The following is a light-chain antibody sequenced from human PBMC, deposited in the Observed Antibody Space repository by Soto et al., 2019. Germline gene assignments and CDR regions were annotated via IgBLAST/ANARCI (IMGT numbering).Light chain of an antibody. CDR2: EVT. V-gene: IGLV2-8*01. CDR1: SSDVGGYNY. CDR3: SSYAGSNTVYV. J-gene: IGLJ1*01. Sequence: QSALTQPPSASGSPGQSVTISCTGTSSDVGGYNYVSWYQQHPGKAPKLIVYEVTKRPSGVPNRFSGSKSGNTASLTVSGLQADDEADYYCSSYAGSNTVYVFGTGTKLTVL.